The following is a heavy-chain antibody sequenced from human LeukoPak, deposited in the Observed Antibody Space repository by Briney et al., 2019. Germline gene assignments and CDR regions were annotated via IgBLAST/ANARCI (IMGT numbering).Heavy chain of an antibody. Sequence: PSETLSLTCTVSGGSISSGGYYWNWIRQPPGRGLEWIGSISYGGSTYYSPSLESRVTISVDTSKNQFSLKLSSVTAADTAVYYCARQALWFFDHWGQGTLVTVSS. D-gene: IGHD2-21*01. CDR3: ARQALWFFDH. CDR1: GGSISSGGYY. CDR2: ISYGGST. V-gene: IGHV4-39*01. J-gene: IGHJ4*02.